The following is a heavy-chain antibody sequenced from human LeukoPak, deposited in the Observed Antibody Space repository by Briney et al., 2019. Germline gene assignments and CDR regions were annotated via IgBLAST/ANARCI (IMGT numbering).Heavy chain of an antibody. CDR2: IDPNTGAT. D-gene: IGHD2-15*01. Sequence: ASVKVSCKASGYTLTGHYLHWVRQAPGQGLEWMGWIDPNTGATTYAQRFQGRVTLTRDTSISTAYMDLSRLRPDDTAVYYCASVGVVADYGLDVWGQGTTVTDSS. V-gene: IGHV1-2*02. CDR1: GYTLTGHY. J-gene: IGHJ6*02. CDR3: ASVGVVADYGLDV.